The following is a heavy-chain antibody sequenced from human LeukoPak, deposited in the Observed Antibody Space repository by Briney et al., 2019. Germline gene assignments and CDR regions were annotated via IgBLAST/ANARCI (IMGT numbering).Heavy chain of an antibody. V-gene: IGHV1-8*01. J-gene: IGHJ6*02. CDR3: ARGGFWSGYYYYGMDV. Sequence: ASVKVSCKASGYTFTCYDINWVRQATGQGLEWMGWMNPNSGNTGYAQKFQGRVTMTRNTSISTAYMELSSLRSEDTAVYYCARGGFWSGYYYYGMDVWGQGTTVTVSS. D-gene: IGHD3-3*01. CDR2: MNPNSGNT. CDR1: GYTFTCYD.